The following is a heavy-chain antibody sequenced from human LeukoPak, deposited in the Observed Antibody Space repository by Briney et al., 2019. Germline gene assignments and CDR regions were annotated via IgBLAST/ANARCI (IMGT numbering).Heavy chain of an antibody. V-gene: IGHV4-4*07. CDR2: INISGNT. CDR1: GDSITSYY. J-gene: IGHJ4*02. Sequence: SETLSLTCTVSGDSITSYYWSWIRQPAGKGLEWIGRINISGNTNYNPSLKSRVTMSLDTSKNQISLKLSAVTAADTAVYYCARDPLKGFDYWGQGMLVTVSS. CDR3: ARDPLKGFDY.